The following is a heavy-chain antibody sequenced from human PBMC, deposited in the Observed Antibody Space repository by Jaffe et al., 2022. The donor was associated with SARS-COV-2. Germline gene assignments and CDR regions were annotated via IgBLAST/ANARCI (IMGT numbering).Heavy chain of an antibody. CDR3: AKGGSYDS. J-gene: IGHJ5*01. Sequence: EVQLLESGGALVQPGGSLRLSCAASGFTFSNYAMSWVRQAPGKGLEWVSAITGSGDTTYYADSVKGRFTISRDNSKNTLYLQMNNLRAEDRAVYYCAKGGSYDSWGQGTLVTVSS. V-gene: IGHV3-23*01. D-gene: IGHD1-26*01. CDR2: ITGSGDTT. CDR1: GFTFSNYA.